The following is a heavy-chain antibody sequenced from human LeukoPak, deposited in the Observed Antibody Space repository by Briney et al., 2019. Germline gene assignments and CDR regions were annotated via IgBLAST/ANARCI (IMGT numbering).Heavy chain of an antibody. CDR2: INHSGST. CDR3: ARGQWLDND. J-gene: IGHJ4*02. CDR1: GGSFSGYY. Sequence: SETLSLTCAVYGGSFSGYYWSWIPQPPGKGLEWIGEINHSGSTNYNPSLKSRVTISVDTSKTQFSLNLNSLTAADTAVYYCARGQWLDNDWGQGTLVTVSS. D-gene: IGHD6-19*01. V-gene: IGHV4-34*01.